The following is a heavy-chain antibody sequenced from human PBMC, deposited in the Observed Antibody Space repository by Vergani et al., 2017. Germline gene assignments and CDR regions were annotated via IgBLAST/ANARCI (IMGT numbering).Heavy chain of an antibody. D-gene: IGHD2-2*03. CDR1: GYTFTGYY. Sequence: QVQLVQSGAEVKKPGASVKVSCKASGYTFTGYYMPWVRQAPGQGLEWMGWINPNSGGTNYAQKFQGRVTMTRDTSISTAYMELSRLRSDDTAVYYCARDGYCSSTSCYGWFDPWGQGTLVTVSS. V-gene: IGHV1-2*02. CDR2: INPNSGGT. CDR3: ARDGYCSSTSCYGWFDP. J-gene: IGHJ5*02.